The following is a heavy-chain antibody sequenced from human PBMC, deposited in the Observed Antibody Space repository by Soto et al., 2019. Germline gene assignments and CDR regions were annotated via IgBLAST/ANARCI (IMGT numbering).Heavy chain of an antibody. V-gene: IGHV1-18*01. CDR3: AMEYCSSTSCYRDY. D-gene: IGHD2-2*02. CDR2: ITTDKGKT. CDR1: GYTFTTYG. Sequence: ASVKVSCKTSGYTFTTYGISWVRQAPGQGLEWMGWITTDKGKTTYAQKFQGRVTITADKSTSTAYMELSSLRSEDTAVYYCAMEYCSSTSCYRDYWGQGTLVTVSS. J-gene: IGHJ4*02.